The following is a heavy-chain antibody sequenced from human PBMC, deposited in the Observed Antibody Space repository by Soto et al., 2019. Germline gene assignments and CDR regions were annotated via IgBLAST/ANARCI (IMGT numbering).Heavy chain of an antibody. CDR1: GGSISSSSYY. D-gene: IGHD3-22*01. J-gene: IGHJ3*02. V-gene: IGHV4-39*01. CDR3: ARHTSSYQAYYYDSSGYSTHSDAFDI. Sequence: SETLSLTCTVSGGSISSSSYYWGWIRQPPGKGLEWIGSIYYSGSTYYNPSLKSRVTISVDTSKNQFSLRLSSVTAADTAVYYCARHTSSYQAYYYDSSGYSTHSDAFDIWGQGTMVTVSS. CDR2: IYYSGST.